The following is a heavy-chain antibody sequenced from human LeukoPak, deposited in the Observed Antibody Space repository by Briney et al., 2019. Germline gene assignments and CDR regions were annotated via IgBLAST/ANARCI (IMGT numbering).Heavy chain of an antibody. CDR3: ARDRYGSGEIDY. J-gene: IGHJ4*02. CDR1: GDSISSGDYY. Sequence: SETLSLTCTVSGDSISSGDYYWSWIRQPAGKGLEWIGRISSSGSTNYNPSLKSRVTISVDTSKNQFSLKLSSVTAADTAVYYCARDRYGSGEIDYWGQGTLVTVSS. D-gene: IGHD3-10*01. V-gene: IGHV4-61*02. CDR2: ISSSGST.